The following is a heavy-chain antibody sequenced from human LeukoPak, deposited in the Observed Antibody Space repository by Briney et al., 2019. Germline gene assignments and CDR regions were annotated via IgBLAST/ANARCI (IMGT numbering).Heavy chain of an antibody. Sequence: LSLTCTVSGYSISSGYYWGWIRQPPGKGLEWLSYISSSSSRTIYYADSVKGRFTISRDNANNSLYLQMNSLRAEDTAVYYCARDRYGDYDFDYWGQGTLVTVSS. J-gene: IGHJ4*02. CDR2: ISSSSSRTI. CDR1: GYSISSGYY. D-gene: IGHD4-17*01. V-gene: IGHV3-11*04. CDR3: ARDRYGDYDFDY.